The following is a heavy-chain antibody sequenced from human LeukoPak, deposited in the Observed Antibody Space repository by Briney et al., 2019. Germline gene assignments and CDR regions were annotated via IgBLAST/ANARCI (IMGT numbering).Heavy chain of an antibody. CDR3: ARHEDMVRGVITLDY. CDR2: IYYSGST. V-gene: IGHV4-59*08. J-gene: IGHJ4*02. Sequence: SETLSLTCTVSGGSISSYYWSWIRQPPGKGLEWIGYIYYSGSTNYNPSLKSRVTISVDTSKNQFSLKLSSVTAADTAVYYCARHEDMVRGVITLDYWGQGTLVTVSS. CDR1: GGSISSYY. D-gene: IGHD3-10*01.